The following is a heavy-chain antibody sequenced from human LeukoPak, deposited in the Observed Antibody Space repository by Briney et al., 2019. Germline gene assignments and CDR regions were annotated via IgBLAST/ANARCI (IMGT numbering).Heavy chain of an antibody. J-gene: IGHJ4*02. Sequence: GSLRLSCAAPGVTPCDTLMCSVRPAPRKGLWWGSVVYRGGSGSTYYADSVKGRFTISTDNSKNTLNLQMNSLRAEDTAVYYCAHREATSWAHDYWGQGTLVTVSS. V-gene: IGHV3-53*01. CDR2: VYRGGSGST. CDR3: AHREATSWAHDY. D-gene: IGHD2-2*01. CDR1: GVTPCDTL.